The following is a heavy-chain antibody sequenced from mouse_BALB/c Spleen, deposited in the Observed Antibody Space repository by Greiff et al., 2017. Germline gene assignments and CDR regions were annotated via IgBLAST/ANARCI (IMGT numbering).Heavy chain of an antibody. Sequence: EVKLMESGGGLVKPGGSLKLSCAASGFTFSSYAMSWVRQTPEKRLEWVASISSGCSTYYPDSVKGRFTISRDNARNILYLQMSSLRSEDTAMYYCARENYGTVFDYWGQGTTLTVSS. V-gene: IGHV5-6-5*01. CDR3: ARENYGTVFDY. CDR2: ISSGCST. J-gene: IGHJ2*01. D-gene: IGHD1-1*01. CDR1: GFTFSSYA.